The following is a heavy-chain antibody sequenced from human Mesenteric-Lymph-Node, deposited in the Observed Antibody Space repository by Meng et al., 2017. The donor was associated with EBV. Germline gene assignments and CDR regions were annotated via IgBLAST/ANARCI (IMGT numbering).Heavy chain of an antibody. Sequence: QVQLWQCGGEVKKPGASVKVSCKASGYTFTSYAMHWVRQAPGQRLEWMGWINAGNGNTKYSQKFQGRVTITRDTSASTAYMELSSLRSEDTAVYYCARVRGIAVVPPDYWGQGTLVTVSS. J-gene: IGHJ4*02. CDR2: INAGNGNT. D-gene: IGHD6-19*01. V-gene: IGHV1-3*01. CDR1: GYTFTSYA. CDR3: ARVRGIAVVPPDY.